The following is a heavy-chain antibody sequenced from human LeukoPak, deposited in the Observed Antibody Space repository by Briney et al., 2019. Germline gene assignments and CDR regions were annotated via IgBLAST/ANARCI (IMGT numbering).Heavy chain of an antibody. CDR1: GVSMSTYF. V-gene: IGHV4-59*01. D-gene: IGHD3-10*01. J-gene: IGHJ4*02. CDR2: IHYTGET. Sequence: SQTLSLTCSVSGVSMSTYFWSWIRQPPGKGLEWLAFIHYTGETNYNPSLRSRLTIPVDTSKNQFSLRLSSLTAADTAIYYCARDIYGSGYGYFDQWGQGALVTVSS. CDR3: ARDIYGSGYGYFDQ.